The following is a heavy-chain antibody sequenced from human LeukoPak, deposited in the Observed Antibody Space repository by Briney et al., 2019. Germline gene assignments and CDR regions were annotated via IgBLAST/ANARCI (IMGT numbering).Heavy chain of an antibody. CDR2: IKQDGSEK. Sequence: PGGSLRLSCAASGITIRNYGMTWVRQAPGRGLQWVANIKQDGSEKHYVDSVKGRFTISRDDAKNSLYLQMNSLRAEDTAVYYCARDPGYSSSWHDYWGQGTLVTVSS. CDR1: GITIRNYG. J-gene: IGHJ4*02. CDR3: ARDPGYSSSWHDY. V-gene: IGHV3-7*01. D-gene: IGHD6-13*01.